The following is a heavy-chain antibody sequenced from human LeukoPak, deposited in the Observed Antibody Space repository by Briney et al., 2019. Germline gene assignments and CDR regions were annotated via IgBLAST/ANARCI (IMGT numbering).Heavy chain of an antibody. J-gene: IGHJ4*02. V-gene: IGHV3-43D*03. CDR2: ISWDGGST. D-gene: IGHD3-9*01. CDR1: GFTFDDYA. Sequence: GGSLRLSCAASGFTFDDYAMHWVRQAPGKGLEWVSLISWDGGSTYYADSVKGRFTISRDNSKNSLYLQMNSLRAEDTALYYCAKDAKLRYFDSGPDYWGQGTLVTVSS. CDR3: AKDAKLRYFDSGPDY.